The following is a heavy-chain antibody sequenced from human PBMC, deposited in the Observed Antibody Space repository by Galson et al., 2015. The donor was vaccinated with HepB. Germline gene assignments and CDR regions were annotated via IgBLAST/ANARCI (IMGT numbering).Heavy chain of an antibody. D-gene: IGHD3-10*01. V-gene: IGHV3-33*01. CDR2: IWYDGSNK. CDR1: GFTFSSYG. Sequence: SLRLSCAASGFTFSSYGMHWVRQAPGKGLEWVAVIWYDGSNKYYADSVKGRFTISRDNSKNTLYLQMKSLRAEATAVYYCARDRVVRGVNDAFDIWGQGTLVTVSS. J-gene: IGHJ3*02. CDR3: ARDRVVRGVNDAFDI.